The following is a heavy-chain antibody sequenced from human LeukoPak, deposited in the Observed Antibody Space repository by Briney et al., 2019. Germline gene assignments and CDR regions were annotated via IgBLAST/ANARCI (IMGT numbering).Heavy chain of an antibody. V-gene: IGHV5-10-1*01. Sequence: GESLKMSRKCPGYSFTSYWISCVRQRPGKGLEWVARIDPRESYSNHRPSFQGHVSISVDKSLSTAYLQWSSLRASDTAMYYCARRESSAGFDPWGQGTLVTVSS. D-gene: IGHD6-25*01. CDR2: IDPRESYS. CDR3: ARRESSAGFDP. J-gene: IGHJ5*02. CDR1: GYSFTSYW.